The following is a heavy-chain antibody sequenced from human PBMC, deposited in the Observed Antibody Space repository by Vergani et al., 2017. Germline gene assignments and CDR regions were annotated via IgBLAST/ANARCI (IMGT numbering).Heavy chain of an antibody. Sequence: QVQLVQSGAEVKKPGASVKVSCKASGYTFTSYGISWVRQAPGQGLEWMGWISGYNGNTNYAQKLQGRVTMTTDTSTNTAYMELRSLRSDDTAVYYCAATGGWAIAAADEWREFDDWGQGTLVTVSS. J-gene: IGHJ4*02. D-gene: IGHD6-13*01. CDR2: ISGYNGNT. CDR1: GYTFTSYG. V-gene: IGHV1-18*01. CDR3: AATGGWAIAAADEWREFDD.